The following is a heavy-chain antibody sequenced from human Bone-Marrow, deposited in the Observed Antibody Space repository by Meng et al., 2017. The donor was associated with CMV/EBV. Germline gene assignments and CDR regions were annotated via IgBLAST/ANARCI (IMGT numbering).Heavy chain of an antibody. Sequence: GESLKISCAAPGFTFSSYEMNWVRQAPGKGLEWVSYISSSGSTRYYAVSVKGRFTISRDNAKNSLYLQMNSLRAEDTAVYYCARANRYDSSGYYLGDPYFDYWGQGTLVTVSS. D-gene: IGHD3-22*01. CDR3: ARANRYDSSGYYLGDPYFDY. J-gene: IGHJ4*02. CDR1: GFTFSSYE. CDR2: ISSSGSTR. V-gene: IGHV3-48*03.